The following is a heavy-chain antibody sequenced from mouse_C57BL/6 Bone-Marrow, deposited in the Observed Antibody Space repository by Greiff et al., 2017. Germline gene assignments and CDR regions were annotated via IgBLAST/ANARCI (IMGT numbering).Heavy chain of an antibody. CDR2: IYPGSGST. J-gene: IGHJ3*01. D-gene: IGHD1-1*01. Sequence: QVQLQQPGAELVKPGASVKMSCKASGYTFTSYWITWVKQRPGQGLEWIGDIYPGSGSTNYNEKFKSKATLTVDTSSRTAYMQLSSLTSEDSAVYYGAIPIYYGSSSFAYWGQGTLVTVSA. CDR1: GYTFTSYW. CDR3: AIPIYYGSSSFAY. V-gene: IGHV1-55*01.